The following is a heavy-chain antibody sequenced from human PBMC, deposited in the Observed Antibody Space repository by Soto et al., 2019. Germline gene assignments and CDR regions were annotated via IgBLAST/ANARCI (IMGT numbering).Heavy chain of an antibody. J-gene: IGHJ4*02. CDR3: ASLCVGYCSGGSCSVDY. Sequence: GGSLRLSCAASGFTFSSYEMNWVRQAPGKGLEWVSYISSSGSTIYYADSVKGRFTISRDNAKNSLYLQMNSLRAEDTAVYYCASLCVGYCSGGSCSVDYWGQGTLVTVSS. CDR2: ISSSGSTI. V-gene: IGHV3-48*03. D-gene: IGHD2-15*01. CDR1: GFTFSSYE.